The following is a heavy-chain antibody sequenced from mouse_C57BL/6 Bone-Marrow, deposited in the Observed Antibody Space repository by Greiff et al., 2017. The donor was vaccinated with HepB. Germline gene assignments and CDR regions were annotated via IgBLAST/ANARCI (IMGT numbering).Heavy chain of an antibody. D-gene: IGHD2-2*01. CDR2: IWRGGST. CDR3: AKRDGYDGGFDY. CDR1: GFSLTSYG. J-gene: IGHJ2*01. V-gene: IGHV2-5*01. Sequence: VKLMESGPGLVQPSQSLSITCTVSGFSLTSYGVHWVRQSPGKGLEWLGVIWRGGSTDYNAAFMSRLSITKDNSKSQVFFKMNSLQADDTATYYCAKRDGYDGGFDYWGQGTTLTVSS.